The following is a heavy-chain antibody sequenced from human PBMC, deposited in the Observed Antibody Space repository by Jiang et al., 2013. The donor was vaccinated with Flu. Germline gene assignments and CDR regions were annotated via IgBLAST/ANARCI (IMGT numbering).Heavy chain of an antibody. CDR2: IYYSGKS. Sequence: GPGLVKPSQTLSLTCSVSGGSINSVGYYWSWIRQHPGKGLGWIGYIYYSGKSYSNPSLQSRAIITLDTSKNHFSLTLNSVTAADTAVYYCARGGRGAVDIWGQGTMVTVSS. J-gene: IGHJ3*02. D-gene: IGHD5-24*01. CDR3: ARGGRGAVDI. V-gene: IGHV4-31*03. CDR1: GGSINSVGYY.